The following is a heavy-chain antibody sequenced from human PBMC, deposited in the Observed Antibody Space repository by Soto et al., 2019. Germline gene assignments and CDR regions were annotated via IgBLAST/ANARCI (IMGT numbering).Heavy chain of an antibody. J-gene: IGHJ2*01. CDR2: VSSEGGTQ. CDR3: ARENYYGGHVIGSLDL. D-gene: IGHD3-22*01. CDR1: GFSFSTYA. V-gene: IGHV3-30-3*01. Sequence: QVQLVESGGGVVQPGRSLRLSCTVSGFSFSTYAMQWVRQAPGKGLEWVAVVSSEGGTQFYADSVKGRFTSSRDNSKNSVYLQMSSLTTEDAAIYYSARENYYGGHVIGSLDLWGRGTLVSVSS.